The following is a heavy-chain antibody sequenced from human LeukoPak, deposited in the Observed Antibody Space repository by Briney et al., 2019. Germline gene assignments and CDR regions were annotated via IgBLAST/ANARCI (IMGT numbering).Heavy chain of an antibody. D-gene: IGHD5-18*01. CDR3: ARGGVVRNVDTARFDY. CDR2: ISSSSSYI. J-gene: IGHJ4*02. Sequence: KPGGSLRLSCAASGFTFSSYSMNWVRQAPGKGLEWVSSISSSSSYIYYADSVKGRFTISRDNSKNTLYLQMNSLRAEDTAVYYCARGGVVRNVDTARFDYWGQGTLVTVSS. V-gene: IGHV3-21*01. CDR1: GFTFSSYS.